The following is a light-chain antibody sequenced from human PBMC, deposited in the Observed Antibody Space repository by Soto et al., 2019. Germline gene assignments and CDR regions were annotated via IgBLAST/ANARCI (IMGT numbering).Light chain of an antibody. V-gene: IGKV1-39*01. Sequence: DIQMTQSPTSPSASVGCRVTITCPASQSISRYLNWYQQKPGKAPKILIYAASSLQSGVPLRFSGSGSGTDVTITISSLKTEDGATYDCQQDNSFPLTFGGGTKVDIK. CDR1: QSISRY. CDR2: AAS. CDR3: QQDNSFPLT. J-gene: IGKJ4*01.